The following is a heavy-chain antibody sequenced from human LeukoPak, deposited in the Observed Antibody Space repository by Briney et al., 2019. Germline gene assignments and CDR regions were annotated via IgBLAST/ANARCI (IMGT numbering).Heavy chain of an antibody. Sequence: GGSLRLSCAASRFTFSDSAMTWVRQAPGKGLEWVSLINFSGGNTYYADSVKGRFTISRDNSKDTLYLQMNSLRAEDTAIYYCVRDIELSTWGLGTMVTVSS. V-gene: IGHV3-23*01. D-gene: IGHD3-16*02. CDR2: INFSGGNT. J-gene: IGHJ3*01. CDR3: VRDIELST. CDR1: RFTFSDSA.